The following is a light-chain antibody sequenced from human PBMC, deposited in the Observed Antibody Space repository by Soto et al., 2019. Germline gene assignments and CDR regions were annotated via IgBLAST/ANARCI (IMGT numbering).Light chain of an antibody. CDR1: QSVSSSY. J-gene: IGKJ5*01. V-gene: IGKV3-20*01. CDR2: GAS. Sequence: EIVLTQSPGTLSLSPGERATLSCRASQSVSSSYLAWYQQKPGQAPRLLIHGASSRATGIPDRISGSGSGTDFTLTISRLEPEDFAVFFCQQYGTSEIIFGQGTRLEI. CDR3: QQYGTSEII.